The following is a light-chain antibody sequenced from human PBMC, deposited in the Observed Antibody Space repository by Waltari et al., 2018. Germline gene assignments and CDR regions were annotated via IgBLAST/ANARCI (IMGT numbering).Light chain of an antibody. J-gene: IGKJ1*01. CDR2: GAS. CDR3: QHYLRLPAT. V-gene: IGKV3-20*01. Sequence: EIVLTQYPGTLSLSPGERATLSCRTSQSVNRVLAWYQLKPGQAPRLLIYGASSRATGIPDRFSGGGSGTDFSLTISRLEPEDFAIYYCQHYLRLPATFGQGTKVEIK. CDR1: QSVNRV.